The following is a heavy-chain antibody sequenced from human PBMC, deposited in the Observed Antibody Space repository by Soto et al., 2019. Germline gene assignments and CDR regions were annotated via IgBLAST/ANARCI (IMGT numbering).Heavy chain of an antibody. D-gene: IGHD4-17*01. CDR2: ISYDGSNK. Sequence: GGSLRLSCAASGFTFSSYGMHWVRQAPGKGLEWVAVISYDGSNKYYADSVKGRFTISRDNSKNTLYLQMNSLRAEDTAVYYCAKVVGHGDHYVLWGQGTLVTVSS. V-gene: IGHV3-30*18. CDR1: GFTFSSYG. CDR3: AKVVGHGDHYVL. J-gene: IGHJ4*02.